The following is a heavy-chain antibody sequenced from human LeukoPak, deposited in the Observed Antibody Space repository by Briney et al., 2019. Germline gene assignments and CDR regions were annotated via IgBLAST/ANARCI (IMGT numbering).Heavy chain of an antibody. CDR2: ISTSSSYI. Sequence: PGRSLRLSCAASGFTFSSYSMNWVRQAPGKGLEWVSSISTSSSYIYYADSVKGRFTISRDNARNSLYLQMNSLRAEDTAVYYCARGHLGATLFSSIDYWGQGTLVTVSS. V-gene: IGHV3-21*01. CDR1: GFTFSSYS. D-gene: IGHD1-26*01. J-gene: IGHJ4*02. CDR3: ARGHLGATLFSSIDY.